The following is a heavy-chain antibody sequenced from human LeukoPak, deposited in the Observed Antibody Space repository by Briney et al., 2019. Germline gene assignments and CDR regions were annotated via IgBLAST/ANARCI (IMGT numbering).Heavy chain of an antibody. Sequence: ASVKVSCKASGYTFTSYAMNWVRQAPGQGLEWMGWINTNTGNPTYAQGFTGRFVFSLDTSVSTAYLQISSLKAEDTAMYYCATSIDYGDKYAFDIWGQGTMVTVSS. CDR3: ATSIDYGDKYAFDI. J-gene: IGHJ3*02. CDR2: INTNTGNP. CDR1: GYTFTSYA. D-gene: IGHD4-17*01. V-gene: IGHV7-4-1*02.